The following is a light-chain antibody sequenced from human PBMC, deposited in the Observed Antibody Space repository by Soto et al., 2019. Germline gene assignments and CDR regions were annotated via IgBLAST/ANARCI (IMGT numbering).Light chain of an antibody. Sequence: EIVMTQSPATLSVSPGERATPSCRASQSVSSNLAWYQQKPGQAPMLLIYGASTRATGIPARFSGSGSGTEFTLTISSLQSEDFAVYYCQQYNNWPITFGQGTRLEIK. CDR1: QSVSSN. J-gene: IGKJ5*01. CDR3: QQYNNWPIT. V-gene: IGKV3-15*01. CDR2: GAS.